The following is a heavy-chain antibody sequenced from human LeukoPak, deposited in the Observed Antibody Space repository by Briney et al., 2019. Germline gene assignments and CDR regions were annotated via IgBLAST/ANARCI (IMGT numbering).Heavy chain of an antibody. CDR2: ISSSSSYI. CDR3: AVRRGIYY. Sequence: AGGSLRLSCAASGFTFSDHYMSWIRQAPGKGLEWVSSISSSSSYIYYADSVKGRFTISRDNAKNSLYLQMNSLRAEDTAVYYCAVRRGIYYWGQGTLVTVSS. V-gene: IGHV3-11*06. CDR1: GFTFSDHY. J-gene: IGHJ4*02.